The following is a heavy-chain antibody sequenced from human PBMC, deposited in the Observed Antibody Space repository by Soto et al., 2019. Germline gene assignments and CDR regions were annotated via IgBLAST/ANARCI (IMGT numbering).Heavy chain of an antibody. CDR2: INPSGGST. CDR3: ARDPNLSLSYHYYGMDV. J-gene: IGHJ6*02. Sequence: QVQLVQSGAEVKKPGASVKISCKASGYTFTSYYLHWVRQAPGQGLEWMGIINPSGGSTSSAQKFRGRVTVTRYTSTSTVYMELSSLRSEDTAVYYCARDPNLSLSYHYYGMDVWGQGTTVTVSS. V-gene: IGHV1-46*01. CDR1: GYTFTSYY.